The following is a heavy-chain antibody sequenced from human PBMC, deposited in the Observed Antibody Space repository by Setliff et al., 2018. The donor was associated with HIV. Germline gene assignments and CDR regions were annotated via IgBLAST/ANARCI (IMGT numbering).Heavy chain of an antibody. J-gene: IGHJ6*03. D-gene: IGHD3-10*01. Sequence: SETLSLTCTVSGGSISSYYWSWIRQPPGKGLEWIGSINYRGNTYYNPSLKSRAAISVDTSKNQISLKLSSVTAADTAVYYCASLDGSESPYIYYYYMDVWDKGTAVTVSS. CDR1: GGSISSYY. V-gene: IGHV4-59*04. CDR3: ASLDGSESPYIYYYYMDV. CDR2: INYRGNT.